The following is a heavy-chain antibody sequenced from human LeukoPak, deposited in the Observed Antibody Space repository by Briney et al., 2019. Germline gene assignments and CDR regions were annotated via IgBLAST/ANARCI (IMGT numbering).Heavy chain of an antibody. D-gene: IGHD6-19*01. V-gene: IGHV3-21*01. J-gene: IGHJ4*02. Sequence: KPGGSLRLSCAASGFTFSSQNMNWARQAPGKGLEWVAYISTSGDSTKYADSVEGRFTISRDNVENSLYLLMNSLRVDDTAVYYCVKNGWLDYWGEEIVVTVSS. CDR2: ISTSGDST. CDR1: GFTFSSQN. CDR3: VKNGWLDY.